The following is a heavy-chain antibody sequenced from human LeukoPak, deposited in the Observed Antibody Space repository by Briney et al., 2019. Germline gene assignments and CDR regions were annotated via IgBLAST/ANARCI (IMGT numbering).Heavy chain of an antibody. D-gene: IGHD3-22*01. V-gene: IGHV1-8*01. J-gene: IGHJ2*01. Sequence: ASVKVSCKASGYTFTSYDINWVRQATGQGLEWMGWMNPNSGNTGYAQKLQGRVTMTTDTSTSTAYMELRSLRSDDTAVYYCARFHDSSGFGLWGRGTLVTVSS. CDR1: GYTFTSYD. CDR2: MNPNSGNT. CDR3: ARFHDSSGFGL.